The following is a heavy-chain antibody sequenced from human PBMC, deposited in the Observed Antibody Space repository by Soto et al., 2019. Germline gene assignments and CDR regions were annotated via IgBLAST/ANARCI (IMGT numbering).Heavy chain of an antibody. CDR1: GGSISSTSYY. CDR3: ARQGSYSSGRPGYFDY. V-gene: IGHV4-39*01. CDR2: IFYSGST. D-gene: IGHD6-19*01. J-gene: IGHJ4*02. Sequence: QLQLQESGPGLVKPSETLSLTCTVSGGSISSTSYYWGWIRQPPGKGLEWIGSIFYSGSTYYNPSLKSRVTMSVDTSKPQFSLKLSSVTAADTAVYYCARQGSYSSGRPGYFDYWGQGALVTVSS.